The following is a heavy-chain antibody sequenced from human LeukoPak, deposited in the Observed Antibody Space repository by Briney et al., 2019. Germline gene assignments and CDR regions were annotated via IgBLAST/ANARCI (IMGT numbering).Heavy chain of an antibody. CDR3: AKALWFGGFDY. Sequence: PGGSLRLSCAASGFTFSSYGMHWVRQAPGKGLEWVAVIWYDGSNKYYADSVKGRFTISRDNSKNTLYLQMNSLRAEDTAVYYCAKALWFGGFDYWGQGTLVTVSS. V-gene: IGHV3-33*06. CDR1: GFTFSSYG. D-gene: IGHD3-10*01. CDR2: IWYDGSNK. J-gene: IGHJ4*02.